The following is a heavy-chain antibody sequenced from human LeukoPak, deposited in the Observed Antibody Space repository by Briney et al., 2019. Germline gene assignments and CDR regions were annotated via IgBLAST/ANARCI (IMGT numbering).Heavy chain of an antibody. Sequence: PGGSLRLSCAASGFTFSSYSMNWVRQAPGKGLEWVSSISSSSSYIYYADSVKGRFTISRDNAKNSLYLQMNSLRAEDTAVYYCAREKKDFRADYLDYWGQGTLVTVSS. CDR2: ISSSSSYI. CDR1: GFTFSSYS. CDR3: AREKKDFRADYLDY. V-gene: IGHV3-21*01. J-gene: IGHJ4*02.